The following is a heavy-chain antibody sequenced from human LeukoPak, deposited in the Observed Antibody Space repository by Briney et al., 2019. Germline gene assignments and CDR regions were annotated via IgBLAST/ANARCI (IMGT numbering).Heavy chain of an antibody. CDR2: IYSGGST. CDR1: GFTFSSYS. Sequence: GGSLRLSCAASGFTFSSYSMNWVRQAPGKGLEWVSVIYSGGSTYYADSVKGRFTISRDNSKNTLYLQVNSLRAEDTAVYYCRAVAGTDYYYGMDVWGQGTTVTVSS. D-gene: IGHD6-19*01. CDR3: RAVAGTDYYYGMDV. V-gene: IGHV3-53*01. J-gene: IGHJ6*02.